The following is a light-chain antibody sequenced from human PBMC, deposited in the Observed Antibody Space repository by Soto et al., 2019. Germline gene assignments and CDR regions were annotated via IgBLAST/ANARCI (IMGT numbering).Light chain of an antibody. CDR1: QSVSSD. V-gene: IGKV3D-15*01. J-gene: IGKJ5*01. CDR3: QQYHNWPIT. CDR2: DAS. Sequence: EIVMTQSPATLSVSPGERATLSCRASQSVSSDLAWYQQKPGQAPRLLIYDASTRATGIPARFSGSGSGTDFTLTISGLQSEDFAVYSCQQYHNWPITFGQGTRLENK.